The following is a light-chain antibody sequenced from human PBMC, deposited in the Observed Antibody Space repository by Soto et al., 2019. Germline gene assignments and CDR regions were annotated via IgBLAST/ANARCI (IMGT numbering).Light chain of an antibody. CDR3: TSYAGINNLGV. J-gene: IGLJ3*02. CDR2: EVT. Sequence: QFVLTQPPSASGSPGQSVTISCTGTSSDVGTYNYVSWYQQHPGKAPKLMIYEVTKRPSGVPDRFSGSKSGNTASLTVSGLQAEDEADYYCTSYAGINNLGVFGGGTKLTVL. V-gene: IGLV2-8*01. CDR1: SSDVGTYNY.